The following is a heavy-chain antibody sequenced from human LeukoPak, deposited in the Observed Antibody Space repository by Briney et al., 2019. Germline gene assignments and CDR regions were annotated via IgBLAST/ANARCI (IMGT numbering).Heavy chain of an antibody. J-gene: IGHJ5*02. Sequence: SVKVSCKASGGTFSSYAISWVRQAPGQGLEWMGGIIPIFGTANYAQKFQGRVTITTDESTSTAYMELSSLRSEDTAVYYCARVPNYDFWSGSKEYNWFDPWGQGTLVTVSS. CDR1: GGTFSSYA. CDR3: ARVPNYDFWSGSKEYNWFDP. CDR2: IIPIFGTA. V-gene: IGHV1-69*05. D-gene: IGHD3-3*01.